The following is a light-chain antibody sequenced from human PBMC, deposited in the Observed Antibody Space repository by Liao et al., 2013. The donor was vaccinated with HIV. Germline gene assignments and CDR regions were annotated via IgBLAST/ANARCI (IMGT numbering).Light chain of an antibody. Sequence: SYELTQPPSVSVAPGETAKITCGGDDIATKSVHWYQQKAGQAPVLVISFDSDRPSGIPERFSGSTSGNTATVTIARVEAGDEADYYCQAWDSSTVVFGGGTKLTVL. J-gene: IGLJ2*01. CDR2: FDS. V-gene: IGLV3-21*01. CDR3: QAWDSSTVV. CDR1: DIATKS.